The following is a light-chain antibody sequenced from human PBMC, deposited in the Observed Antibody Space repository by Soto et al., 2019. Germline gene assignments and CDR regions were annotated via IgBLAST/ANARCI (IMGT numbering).Light chain of an antibody. CDR3: QQYGSSRGA. CDR1: QSVSSY. Sequence: EIVLTQSPATLSLSPGERATLSCRASQSVSSYLAWYQQKPGQAPRLLIYGASSRATGIPDRFSGSGSGTDFTLTISRLDPEDFAVYYCQQYGSSRGAFGQGTRLEIK. CDR2: GAS. V-gene: IGKV3-20*01. J-gene: IGKJ5*01.